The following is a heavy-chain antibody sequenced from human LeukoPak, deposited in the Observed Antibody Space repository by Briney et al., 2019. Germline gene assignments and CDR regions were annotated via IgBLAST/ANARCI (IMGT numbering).Heavy chain of an antibody. CDR1: GGSISSYY. CDR2: IYYSGST. J-gene: IGHJ4*02. D-gene: IGHD5-12*01. CDR3: ARDTTISEIQGIYNY. Sequence: SETLSLTCTVSGGSISSYYWSWIRQPPGKGLEWIGYIYYSGSTNYNPSLKSRVTISVDTSKNQFSLKLSSVTAADTAVYYCARDTTISEIQGIYNYWGQGTLVTVSS. V-gene: IGHV4-59*12.